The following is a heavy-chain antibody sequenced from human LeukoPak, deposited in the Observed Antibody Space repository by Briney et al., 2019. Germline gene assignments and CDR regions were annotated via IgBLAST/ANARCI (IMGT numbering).Heavy chain of an antibody. Sequence: SETLSLTCTVSGGSISSYYWSWIRQPPGKGLEWIGYIYYSGSTNYNPSLKSRVTISVDTSKNQFSLKLSSVTAADTAVYYCAGQGYSYGLPIDYWGQGTLVAVSS. V-gene: IGHV4-59*08. CDR1: GGSISSYY. CDR2: IYYSGST. D-gene: IGHD5-18*01. J-gene: IGHJ4*02. CDR3: AGQGYSYGLPIDY.